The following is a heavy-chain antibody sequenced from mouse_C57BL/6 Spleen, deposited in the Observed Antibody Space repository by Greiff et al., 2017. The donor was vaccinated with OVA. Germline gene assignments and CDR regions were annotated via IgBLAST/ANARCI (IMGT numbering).Heavy chain of an antibody. CDR1: GFTFSDYG. CDR2: ISSGSSTT. J-gene: IGHJ2*01. V-gene: IGHV5-17*03. CDR3: ASLLYDGYYYYFDY. Sequence: EVQLVESGGGLVKPGGSLKLSCAASGFTFSDYGMHWVRQAPEKGLEWVAYISSGSSTTYYPDNVKGRFTISRDNAKNNLYLQMSHLKSEDTAMYYCASLLYDGYYYYFDYWGQGTTLTVSS. D-gene: IGHD2-3*01.